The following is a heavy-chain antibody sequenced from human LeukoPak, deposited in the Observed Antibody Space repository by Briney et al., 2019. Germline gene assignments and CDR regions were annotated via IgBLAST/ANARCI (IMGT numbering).Heavy chain of an antibody. J-gene: IGHJ6*03. CDR1: GGSISSYY. D-gene: IGHD3-16*01. CDR2: IYYSGST. Sequence: PSETLSLTCTVSGGSISSYYWSWLRQPPGKGLEWIGYIYYSGSTNYNPSLKSRVTISVDTSKNQFSLKLSSVTAAGTAVYYCARGLKQRYYYYYMDVWGKGTTVTVSS. V-gene: IGHV4-59*01. CDR3: ARGLKQRYYYYYMDV.